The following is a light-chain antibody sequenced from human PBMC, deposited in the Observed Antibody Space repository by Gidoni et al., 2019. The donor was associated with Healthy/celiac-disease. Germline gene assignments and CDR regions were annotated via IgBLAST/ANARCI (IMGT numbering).Light chain of an antibody. CDR3: QQYNNWPGT. J-gene: IGKJ1*01. CDR1: QSVSSN. Sequence: EIVMTQSPATLSVSPGERATLSCRASQSVSSNLAWYQQNPGQAPRLLIYGASTRATGIPARVSGSGSGSEFTLTISSLQSEDFAVYYCQQYNNWPGTFGQGTKVEIK. CDR2: GAS. V-gene: IGKV3-15*01.